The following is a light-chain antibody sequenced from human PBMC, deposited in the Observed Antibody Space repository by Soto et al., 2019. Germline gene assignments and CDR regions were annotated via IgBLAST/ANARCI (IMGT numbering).Light chain of an antibody. CDR1: QGISSA. J-gene: IGKJ3*01. CDR2: DAS. V-gene: IGKV1D-13*01. CDR3: QRFDDYPFT. Sequence: AIQLTQSPSSLSAYVGDSVSITCRASQGISSALAWYQQKPGRAPKLLIYDASTLEGGVPSRFSGSRSGTDFTLTVSSLQPEDFATYYCQRFDDYPFTFGPG.